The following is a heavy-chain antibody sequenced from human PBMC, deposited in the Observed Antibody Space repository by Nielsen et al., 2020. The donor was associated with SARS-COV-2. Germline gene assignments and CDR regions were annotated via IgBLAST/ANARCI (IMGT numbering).Heavy chain of an antibody. CDR1: GGSISSGGYS. V-gene: IGHV4-30-2*01. D-gene: IGHD3-16*01. J-gene: IGHJ3*02. CDR2: IYHSGRT. Sequence: SETLSLICAVSGGSISSGGYSWSWIRRPPGKGLEWIGYIYHSGRTYYNPSLESRVTISVDRSKNQFSLKLSSVTAADTAVYYCARGGRITFGGADDAFDIWGQGTMVTVAS. CDR3: ARGGRITFGGADDAFDI.